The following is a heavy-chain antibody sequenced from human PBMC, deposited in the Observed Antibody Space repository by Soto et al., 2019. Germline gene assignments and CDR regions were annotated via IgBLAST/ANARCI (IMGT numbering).Heavy chain of an antibody. CDR2: IYYSGST. CDR1: GGSISSSSYY. D-gene: IGHD5-18*01. J-gene: IGHJ4*02. Sequence: SETLSLTCTVSGGSISSSSYYWGWIRQPPGKGLEWIGYIYYSGSTNYNPSLKSRVTISVDTSKNQFSLKLSSVTAADTAVYYCARGPPTRGYSYGPFDYWGQGTLVTVSS. V-gene: IGHV4-61*05. CDR3: ARGPPTRGYSYGPFDY.